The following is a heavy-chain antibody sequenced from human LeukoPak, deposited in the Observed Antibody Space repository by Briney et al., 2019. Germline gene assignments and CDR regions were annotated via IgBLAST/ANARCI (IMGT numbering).Heavy chain of an antibody. CDR3: AKGTGRYWTFFDY. J-gene: IGHJ4*02. D-gene: IGHD1-26*01. Sequence: PGGSLRLSCAASGFTFDDYAMHWVRQAPGKGLEWVSGISWNSGSIDYADSVKGRFPISRDNAKNSLYLQMNSLRPEDTAFYYCAKGTGRYWTFFDYWGQGTLVTVSS. V-gene: IGHV3-9*01. CDR1: GFTFDDYA. CDR2: ISWNSGSI.